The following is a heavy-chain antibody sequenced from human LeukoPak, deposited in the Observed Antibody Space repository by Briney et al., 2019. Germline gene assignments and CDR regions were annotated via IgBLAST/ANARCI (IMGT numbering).Heavy chain of an antibody. J-gene: IGHJ5*02. D-gene: IGHD6-13*01. CDR2: IYYSGST. CDR1: GGSISSYY. CDR3: ARRGRRIAAAGLNWFDP. V-gene: IGHV4-59*12. Sequence: SETLSLTCTVSGGSISSYYWSWIRQPPGKGLEWIGYIYYSGSTNYNPSLKSRVTISVDTSKNQFSLKLSSVTAADTAVYYCARRGRRIAAAGLNWFDPWGQGTLVTVSS.